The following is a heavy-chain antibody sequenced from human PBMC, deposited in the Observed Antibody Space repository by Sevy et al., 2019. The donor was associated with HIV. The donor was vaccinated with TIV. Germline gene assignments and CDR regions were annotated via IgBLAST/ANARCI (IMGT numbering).Heavy chain of an antibody. J-gene: IGHJ6*03. CDR2: IYYSGST. V-gene: IGHV4-59*01. CDR3: ARATYYYYYYMDV. CDR1: GGSISSYY. Sequence: SETLSLTCTVSGGSISSYYWSWIRQPPGKGLEWIGYIYYSGSTNYNPSLKSRVTISVDTSKNQLSLKLSSVTAADTAVYYCARATYYYYYYMDVWGKGTTVTVSS.